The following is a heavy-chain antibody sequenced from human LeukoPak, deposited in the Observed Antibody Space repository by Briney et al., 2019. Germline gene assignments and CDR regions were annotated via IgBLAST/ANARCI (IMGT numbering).Heavy chain of an antibody. CDR3: AKEGYSRGYYSYYYMDV. V-gene: IGHV3-30*02. J-gene: IGHJ6*03. CDR1: GFTFSSYG. CDR2: IRYDGNNK. D-gene: IGHD6-13*01. Sequence: PGGSLRLSCAASGFTFSSYGIHWVRQAPGKGLEWVAFIRYDGNNKYYEDSVKGRFTISRDNSKNTLYVQMNSLRAEDTAVYYCAKEGYSRGYYSYYYMDVWGKGTTVTVSS.